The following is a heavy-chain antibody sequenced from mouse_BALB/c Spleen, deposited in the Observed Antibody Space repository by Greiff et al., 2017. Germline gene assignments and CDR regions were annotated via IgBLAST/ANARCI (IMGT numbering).Heavy chain of an antibody. Sequence: DVHLVESGGGLVKPGGSLKLSCAASGFTFSDYYMYWVRQTPEKRLEWVATISDGGSYTYYPDSVKGRFTISRDNAKNNLYLQMSSLKSEDTAMYYCARKGDYRYDGFAYWGQGTLVTVSA. CDR2: ISDGGSYT. CDR3: ARKGDYRYDGFAY. D-gene: IGHD2-14*01. J-gene: IGHJ3*01. CDR1: GFTFSDYY. V-gene: IGHV5-4*02.